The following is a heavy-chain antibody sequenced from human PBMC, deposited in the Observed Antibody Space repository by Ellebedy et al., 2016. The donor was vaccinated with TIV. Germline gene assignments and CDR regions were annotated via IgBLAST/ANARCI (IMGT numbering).Heavy chain of an antibody. V-gene: IGHV3-23*01. CDR3: AKSASETMVRGSDY. J-gene: IGHJ4*02. D-gene: IGHD3-10*01. CDR2: VSGNAGNT. Sequence: GGSLRLSCAASGFTFSSYAMSWVRQAPGKGLEWVSGVSGNAGNTYYADSVKGRFTISRDNSKNTLYLQMNSLRAEDTAVYYCAKSASETMVRGSDYWGQGTLVTVSS. CDR1: GFTFSSYA.